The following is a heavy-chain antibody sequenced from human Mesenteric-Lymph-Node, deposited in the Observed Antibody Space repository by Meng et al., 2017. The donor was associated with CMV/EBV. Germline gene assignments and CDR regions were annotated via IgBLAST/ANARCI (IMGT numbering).Heavy chain of an antibody. CDR2: ISYDGRST. D-gene: IGHD3-10*01. CDR3: ARDGYYFDY. Sequence: RLSWAASGFTFSRYAMHWVRQAPGKGLEWVAVISYDGRSTNYADSVKGRFTISRDNSKNTQYLQMNSLRAEDTAVYYCARDGYYFDYWGQGTLVTVSS. J-gene: IGHJ4*02. CDR1: GFTFSRYA. V-gene: IGHV3-30*04.